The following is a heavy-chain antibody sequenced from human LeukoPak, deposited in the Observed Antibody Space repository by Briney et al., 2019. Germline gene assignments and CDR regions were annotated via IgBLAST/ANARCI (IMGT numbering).Heavy chain of an antibody. Sequence: SETLSLTCTVSGGSITSHYWSWIRQPPGKGLEWIGYIDHSGSTNYNPSLTSRVTISVDTSKNQFSLKLTYVTAADTAVYYCARDPSGYDYYFDYWGQDPWSPSPQ. CDR1: GGSITSHY. V-gene: IGHV4-59*11. J-gene: IGHJ4*01. D-gene: IGHD5-12*01. CDR2: IDHSGST. CDR3: ARDPSGYDYYFDY.